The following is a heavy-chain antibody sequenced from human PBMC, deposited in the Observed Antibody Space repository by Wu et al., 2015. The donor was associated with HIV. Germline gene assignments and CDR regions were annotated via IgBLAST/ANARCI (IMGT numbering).Heavy chain of an antibody. Sequence: QVQLVQSGAEVKKPGSSVKVSCKASGGTFNSYAITWVRQVPGQGLEWMGKIIPIFSTTKYAQKFQGRVTFIADESTSTVYMELTSLRSEDTVLLFCARYFESSGTASANDAFDIWGQG. D-gene: IGHD3-22*01. CDR1: GGTFNSYA. J-gene: IGHJ3*02. CDR3: ARYFESSGTASANDAFDI. CDR2: IIPIFSTT. V-gene: IGHV1-69*13.